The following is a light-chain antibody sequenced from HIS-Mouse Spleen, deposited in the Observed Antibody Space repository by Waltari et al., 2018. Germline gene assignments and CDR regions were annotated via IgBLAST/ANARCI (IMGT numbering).Light chain of an antibody. CDR3: SSYAGSNNFVV. Sequence: QSALTQPPSASGSPGQSVTISCTGTSSDVGGYNYFPWYQQHPGKAPKLMIYEVSKRPSGVPDRFSGSKSGNTASLTVSGLQAEDEADYYCSSYAGSNNFVVFGGGTKLTVL. CDR2: EVS. CDR1: SSDVGGYNY. J-gene: IGLJ2*01. V-gene: IGLV2-8*01.